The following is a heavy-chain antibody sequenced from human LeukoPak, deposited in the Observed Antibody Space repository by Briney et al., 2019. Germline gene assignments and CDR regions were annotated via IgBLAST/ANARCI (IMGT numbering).Heavy chain of an antibody. CDR3: ATGSGLWSPDY. Sequence: GGSLRLSCAASGFTFSSYWMHWVRQAPGKGLVWVPRINTDGSSTSYADSVKGRFTISRDNAKNRLYVQMNSLRAEDTAVYYCATGSGLWSPDYWGQGTLVTVSS. J-gene: IGHJ4*02. CDR1: GFTFSSYW. D-gene: IGHD5-18*01. V-gene: IGHV3-74*01. CDR2: INTDGSST.